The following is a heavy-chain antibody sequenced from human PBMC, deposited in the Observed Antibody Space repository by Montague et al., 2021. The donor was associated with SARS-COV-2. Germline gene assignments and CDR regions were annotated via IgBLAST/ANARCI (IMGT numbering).Heavy chain of an antibody. CDR1: GFTFNNYA. CDR2: IASGGRSA. V-gene: IGHV3-23*03. CDR3: AKDPVPVAGRYFDY. Sequence: SLRLSCAASGFTFNNYAMNWVRQAPGKGLEWVSVIASGGRSAFYADSVKGRFTISRDNSKDTLYLQMYSLRPEDTAIYYCAKDPVPVAGRYFDYWGQGTLVTVSS. D-gene: IGHD6-19*01. J-gene: IGHJ4*02.